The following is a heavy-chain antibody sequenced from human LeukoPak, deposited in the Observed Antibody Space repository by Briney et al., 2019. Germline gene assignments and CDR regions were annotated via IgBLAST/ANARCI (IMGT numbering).Heavy chain of an antibody. Sequence: PSETLSLTCTVTGGSISSYSWSWIRQPPGKGLEWIGYIYYSGSTNYNPSLKSRVTISVDTSKNQFSLKLSSVTAADTAVYYYARESFDYGFDYWGQGTLVTVSS. V-gene: IGHV4-59*01. J-gene: IGHJ4*02. CDR3: ARESFDYGFDY. D-gene: IGHD4-17*01. CDR1: GGSISSYS. CDR2: IYYSGST.